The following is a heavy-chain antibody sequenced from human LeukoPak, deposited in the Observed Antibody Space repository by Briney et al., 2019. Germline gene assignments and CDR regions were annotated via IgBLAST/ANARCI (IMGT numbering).Heavy chain of an antibody. V-gene: IGHV3-30*02. D-gene: IGHD3-10*01. CDR1: GFTFSSYG. CDR2: IRYDGSNK. J-gene: IGHJ4*02. Sequence: GGSLRLSCAASGFTFSSYGMHWVRQAPGKGLEWVAFIRYDGSNKYYADSVKGRFTISRDNSKNTLYLQMNSLRAEDTAVYYCASLWFEELFGFDYWGQGTLVTVSS. CDR3: ASLWFEELFGFDY.